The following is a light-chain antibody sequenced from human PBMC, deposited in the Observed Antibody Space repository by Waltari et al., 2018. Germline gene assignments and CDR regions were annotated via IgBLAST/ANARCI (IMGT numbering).Light chain of an antibody. CDR1: QNVGNS. J-gene: IGKJ2*01. CDR2: DAA. Sequence: ENVLTQSPATLSLSPGEAATLSCRASQNVGNSLAWCQHKPGQAPRLLIYDAANRASGIPARFSGSGAGTDFTLTISSLEPDDFAVYYCQQRSNWHTFGQGTRLEIK. V-gene: IGKV3-11*01. CDR3: QQRSNWHT.